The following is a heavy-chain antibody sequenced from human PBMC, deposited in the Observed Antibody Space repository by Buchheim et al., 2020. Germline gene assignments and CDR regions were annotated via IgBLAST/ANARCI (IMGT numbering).Heavy chain of an antibody. CDR3: ARDYNRWSGYYYYYYYYGMDV. D-gene: IGHD3-3*01. CDR2: ISSSGSTI. V-gene: IGHV3-48*03. CDR1: GFTFSSYE. Sequence: EVQLLESGGGLVQPGGSLRLSCAASGFTFSSYEMNWVRQAPGKGLEWVSYISSSGSTIYYADSVKGRFTISRDNAKNSMYLQMNILRAEDTAVYYCARDYNRWSGYYYYYYYYGMDVWGQGTT. J-gene: IGHJ6*02.